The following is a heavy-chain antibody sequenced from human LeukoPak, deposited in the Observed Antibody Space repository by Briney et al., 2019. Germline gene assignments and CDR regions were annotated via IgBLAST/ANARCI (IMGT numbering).Heavy chain of an antibody. J-gene: IGHJ4*02. V-gene: IGHV3-21*05. Sequence: GGSLRLSCAASGFPFSSYSMTWVRQAPGKGLEWVSYISSSSSYTNYADSVKGRFTISRDNAKNSLYLQMNSLRAEDTAVYYCARGGYDFWSGYYGSPGRLWAQKYYFDYWGQGTLVTVSS. CDR2: ISSSSSYT. CDR3: ARGGYDFWSGYYGSPGRLWAQKYYFDY. CDR1: GFPFSSYS. D-gene: IGHD3-3*01.